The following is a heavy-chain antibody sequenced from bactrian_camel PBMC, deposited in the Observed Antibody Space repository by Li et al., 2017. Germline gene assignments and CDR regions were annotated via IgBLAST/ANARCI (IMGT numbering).Heavy chain of an antibody. CDR2: IGVPNDSP. V-gene: IGHV3S1*01. CDR1: GYTFNSYC. Sequence: HVQLVESGGGSVQAGRSLRLSRSASGYTFNSYCMGWFRQAPGEEREAVASIGVPNDSPIYNDFAKGRLTISRDNARNTVYLQMDSLKPEDTAMYYCAGRSGASCYGFFLRAKEGSDVVDWGQGTQVTVS. J-gene: IGHJ4*01. CDR3: AGRSGASCYGFFLRAKEGSDVVD. D-gene: IGHD3*01.